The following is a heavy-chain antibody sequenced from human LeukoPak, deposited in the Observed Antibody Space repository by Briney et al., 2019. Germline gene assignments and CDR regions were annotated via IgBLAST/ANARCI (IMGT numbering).Heavy chain of an antibody. V-gene: IGHV3-9*01. D-gene: IGHD3-10*01. Sequence: GGSLRLSCAASGFTFDDYAMHWVRQAPGKGLEWVSGISWNSGSIGYADSVKGRFTISRDNAKNSLYLQMNSLRAEDTALYYCAKENQYYGSGSYQSWGQGTLVTVSS. CDR3: AKENQYYGSGSYQS. CDR1: GFTFDDYA. CDR2: ISWNSGSI. J-gene: IGHJ5*02.